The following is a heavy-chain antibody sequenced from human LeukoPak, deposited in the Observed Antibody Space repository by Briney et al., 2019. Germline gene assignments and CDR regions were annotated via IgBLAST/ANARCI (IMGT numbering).Heavy chain of an antibody. CDR3: ARSSTIGAAGLFDS. D-gene: IGHD6-13*01. CDR2: IHFPTDNK. CDR1: GLTFTTYG. J-gene: IGHJ5*01. Sequence: GGSLRLSCRASGLTFTTYGVQWVRQAPGKGLEWVAFIHFPTDNKYYVDSVKGRFTISRDNSMNTLYLHMNSLRVEDTAVYYCARSSTIGAAGLFDSWGQGTLVTVSS. V-gene: IGHV3-30*02.